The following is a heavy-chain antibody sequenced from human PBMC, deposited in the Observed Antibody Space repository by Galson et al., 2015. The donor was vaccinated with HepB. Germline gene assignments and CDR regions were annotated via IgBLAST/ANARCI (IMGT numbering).Heavy chain of an antibody. CDR3: AKDLGSGSLWGGWVDY. Sequence: FLRLSCAASGFTFSSYAMSWVRQAPGKGLEWVSAISGSGGSTYYADSVKGRFTISRDNSKNTLYLQMNSLRAEDTAVYYCAKDLGSGSLWGGWVDYWGQGTLVTVSS. D-gene: IGHD3-10*01. CDR1: GFTFSSYA. V-gene: IGHV3-23*01. J-gene: IGHJ4*02. CDR2: ISGSGGST.